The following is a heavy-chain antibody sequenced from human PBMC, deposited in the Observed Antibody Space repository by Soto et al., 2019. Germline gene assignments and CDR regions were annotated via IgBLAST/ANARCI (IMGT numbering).Heavy chain of an antibody. CDR3: ARGDSTDCSNGVCSFFYNHDMDV. D-gene: IGHD2-8*01. J-gene: IGHJ6*02. CDR1: GYIFTGYY. Sequence: GASVKVSCKASGYIFTGYYMHWVRQAPGQGLEWLGRINPKSGGTSTAQKFQGWVTVTTDTSISTASMELTRLTSDDTAIYYCARGDSTDCSNGVCSFFYNHDMDVWGQGTTVTVSS. CDR2: INPKSGGT. V-gene: IGHV1-2*04.